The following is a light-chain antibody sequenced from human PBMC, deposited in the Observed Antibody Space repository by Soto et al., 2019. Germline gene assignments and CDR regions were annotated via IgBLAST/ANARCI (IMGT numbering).Light chain of an antibody. CDR2: LNSDGSH. V-gene: IGLV4-69*01. CDR3: QTWGTGIQV. CDR1: SGHSSFP. Sequence: QAVVTQSPSASASLGASVKLTCTLSSGHSSFPIVWHQQQPEKGPRYLMKLNSDGSHSKGDGIPDRFSGSSSGAERYLTISSLQSEDEADYYCQTWGTGIQVFGGGTQLTVL. J-gene: IGLJ3*02.